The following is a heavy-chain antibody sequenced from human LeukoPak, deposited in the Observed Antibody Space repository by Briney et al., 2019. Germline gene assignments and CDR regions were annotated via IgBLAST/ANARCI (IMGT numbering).Heavy chain of an antibody. D-gene: IGHD2-15*01. V-gene: IGHV3-33*01. J-gene: IGHJ6*02. CDR1: GFTFSLYD. CDR3: VRDRSGGRSKYIMDV. Sequence: PGRSLRLSCAASGFTFSLYDMHWVRQAPGKGLEWVAVIWYDGKNKYYADSVKGRFTISRDNSKNTLYLQMNSLRAEDTAVYYCVRDRSGGRSKYIMDVWGQGTTVTVSS. CDR2: IWYDGKNK.